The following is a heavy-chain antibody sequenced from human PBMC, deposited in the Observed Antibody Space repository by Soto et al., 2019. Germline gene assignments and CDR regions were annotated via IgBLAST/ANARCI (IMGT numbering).Heavy chain of an antibody. CDR3: ARPLNGDSYYFDY. D-gene: IGHD2-8*01. J-gene: IGHJ4*02. Sequence: GESLKISCKGSGYSFTRYWIGWVRQMSGKGLEWMGIIYPADSDTRYSPSFQGQVTISADKSLSTAYLQWSSLKASDTAMYYCARPLNGDSYYFDYWGQGTLVTVSS. V-gene: IGHV5-51*01. CDR1: GYSFTRYW. CDR2: IYPADSDT.